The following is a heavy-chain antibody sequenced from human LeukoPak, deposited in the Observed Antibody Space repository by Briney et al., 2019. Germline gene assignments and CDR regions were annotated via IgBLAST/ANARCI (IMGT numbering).Heavy chain of an antibody. V-gene: IGHV1-2*02. CDR3: ARGAGSYYDSSGYYSDAFDI. CDR2: INPNSGGT. CDR1: GYTFTGYY. J-gene: IGHJ3*02. D-gene: IGHD3-22*01. Sequence: ASVKVSCKASGYTFTGYYMHWVRQAPGQGLEWMGWINPNSGGTNYAQKFQGRVTMTRDTSISTAYMELSRLRSDDTAVYYCARGAGSYYDSSGYYSDAFDIWGQGTMVTVSS.